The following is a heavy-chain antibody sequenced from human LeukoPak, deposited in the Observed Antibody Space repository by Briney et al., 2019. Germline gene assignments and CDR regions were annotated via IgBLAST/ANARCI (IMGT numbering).Heavy chain of an antibody. CDR1: RFTFGDHA. J-gene: IGHJ6*02. D-gene: IGHD5-18*01. CDR3: TRGPRQLWLYYAMDV. CDR2: IRSKAYGGTT. Sequence: PGRSLRLSCTASRFTFGDHAMSWVRQAPGKGLEWVGFIRSKAYGGTTEYAASVKGRFTISRDDSKSIAYLQMNSLKAEDTAVYYCTRGPRQLWLYYAMDVWGQGTTVIVSS. V-gene: IGHV3-49*04.